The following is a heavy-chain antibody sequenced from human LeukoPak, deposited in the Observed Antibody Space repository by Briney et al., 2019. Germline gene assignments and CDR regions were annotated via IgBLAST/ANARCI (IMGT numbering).Heavy chain of an antibody. CDR1: GYTFTSYD. V-gene: IGHV1-8*01. CDR2: MNPNSGNT. D-gene: IGHD1-26*01. CDR3: ARGDSGSYNFDY. J-gene: IGHJ4*02. Sequence: VSVKVSCKASGYTFTSYDINWVRQATGQGLEWMGWMNPNSGNTGYAQKFQGRVTMTRNTSISTAYMELSSLRSEDTAVYYCARGDSGSYNFDYWGQGTLVTVSS.